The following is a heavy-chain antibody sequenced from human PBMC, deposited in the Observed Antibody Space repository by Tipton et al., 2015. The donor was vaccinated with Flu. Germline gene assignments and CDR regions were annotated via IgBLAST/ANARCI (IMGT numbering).Heavy chain of an antibody. CDR1: GGSISSSSYY. CDR2: IYYSGST. V-gene: IGHV4-39*07. J-gene: IGHJ6*02. Sequence: GLVKPSETLSLTCTVSGGSISSSSYYWGWIRQPPGKGLEWIGSIYYSGSTYYNPSLKSRVTISVDTSKNQFSLKLSSVTAADTAVYYCARTLGIAAAGTEYYYYYGMDVWGQGTTVTVSS. CDR3: ARTLGIAAAGTEYYYYYGMDV. D-gene: IGHD6-13*01.